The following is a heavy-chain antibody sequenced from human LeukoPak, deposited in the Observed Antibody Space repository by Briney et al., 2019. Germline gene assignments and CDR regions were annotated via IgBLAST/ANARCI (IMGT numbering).Heavy chain of an antibody. CDR1: GGSISSGGYY. D-gene: IGHD6-19*01. Sequence: KPSQTLSLTCTVSGGSISSGGYYWSWIRQPPGKGLEWIGYIYHSGSTYYNPSLKSRVTISVDRPKNQLSLKLTSVTAADTAVYYCARWDDSDWAFGSWGPGTLVTVSA. CDR3: ARWDDSDWAFGS. CDR2: IYHSGST. V-gene: IGHV4-30-2*01. J-gene: IGHJ4*02.